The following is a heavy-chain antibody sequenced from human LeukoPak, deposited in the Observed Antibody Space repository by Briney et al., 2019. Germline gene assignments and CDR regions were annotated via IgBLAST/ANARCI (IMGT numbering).Heavy chain of an antibody. CDR3: AREGAGGY. V-gene: IGHV4-61*02. D-gene: IGHD1-26*01. CDR2: IYTTGGT. CDR1: GGSISRGSYH. J-gene: IGHJ4*02. Sequence: SETLSLTCTVSGGSISRGSYHWSWIRQPAGKGLEWIGRIYTTGGTNYTPSLKSRVTISLDMSKNQSSLTLDSVTAADTAVYYCAREGAGGYWGQGTLVTVSS.